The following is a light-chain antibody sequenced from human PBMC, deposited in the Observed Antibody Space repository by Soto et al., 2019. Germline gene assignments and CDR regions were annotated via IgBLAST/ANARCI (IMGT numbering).Light chain of an antibody. CDR1: QSVYSN. Sequence: EIVMTQSPATLSVSPGERATLSCRASQSVYSNLAWYQQKPGQAPRLLIYGTSTRATGIPARFSGSGSGTEFTLTISSLQSEEFAVYYCKQYNNWPLTFGGGTKVEIK. J-gene: IGKJ4*01. V-gene: IGKV3-15*01. CDR2: GTS. CDR3: KQYNNWPLT.